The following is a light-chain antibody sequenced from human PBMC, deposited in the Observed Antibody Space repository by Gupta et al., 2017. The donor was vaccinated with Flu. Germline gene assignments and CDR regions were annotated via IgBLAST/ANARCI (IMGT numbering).Light chain of an antibody. CDR3: QQSDSFPRT. CDR1: RGIATW. Sequence: PSSVSASVGDRVTITCRASRGIATWLAWYQQRPGKAPKLLIFSASSLGSGVPPRLSGSGWGTEVTLTISSLQPEDCATYYCQQSDSFPRTFGQGTXLEI. CDR2: SAS. J-gene: IGKJ2*01. V-gene: IGKV1-12*01.